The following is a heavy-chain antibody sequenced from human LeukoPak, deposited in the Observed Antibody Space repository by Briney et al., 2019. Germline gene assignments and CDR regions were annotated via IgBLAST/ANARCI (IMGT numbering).Heavy chain of an antibody. J-gene: IGHJ4*02. CDR3: ARDPTDDYSFYDMY. Sequence: PGGSLRLSCAASGFTVSNNYLSWVRQAPGKGLEWVSVIYSNGRTYYADSVKGRFTISRDNSKNTLYLQMNSLRAEDTAAYHCARDPTDDYSFYDMYWGQGTMATVCS. D-gene: IGHD4-11*01. CDR2: IYSNGRT. V-gene: IGHV3-66*01. CDR1: GFTVSNNY.